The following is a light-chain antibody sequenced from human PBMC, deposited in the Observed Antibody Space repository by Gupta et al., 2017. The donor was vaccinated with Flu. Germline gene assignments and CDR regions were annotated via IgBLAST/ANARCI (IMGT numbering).Light chain of an antibody. CDR1: QGISSY. Sequence: DIQLTQSPSFLSASVGDRVTITCRASQGISSYLAWYQQKPGKAPKLLIYAASTLQSGVPSRFSGSGSGTEFTLTISSLQPEDFATYYCQQLNSYPLTFGRGTKVEI. CDR3: QQLNSYPLT. CDR2: AAS. V-gene: IGKV1-9*01. J-gene: IGKJ4*01.